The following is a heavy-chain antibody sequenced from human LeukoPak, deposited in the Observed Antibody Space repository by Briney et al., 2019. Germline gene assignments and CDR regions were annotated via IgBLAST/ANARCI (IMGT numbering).Heavy chain of an antibody. CDR1: GFTFSSYA. Sequence: GGALRLSCAASGFTFSSYAMSWVRQAPGKGLEWVSAISGSGGSTYYADSVKGRFTISRDNSKNTLYLQMNSLRAEDTAVYYCAKDPRYCSSTSCHGINYFDYWGQGTLVTVSS. V-gene: IGHV3-23*01. J-gene: IGHJ4*02. D-gene: IGHD2-2*01. CDR2: ISGSGGST. CDR3: AKDPRYCSSTSCHGINYFDY.